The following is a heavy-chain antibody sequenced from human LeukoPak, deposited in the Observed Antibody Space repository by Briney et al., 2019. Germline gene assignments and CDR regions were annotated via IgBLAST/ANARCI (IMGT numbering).Heavy chain of an antibody. CDR1: GFTFSSSA. D-gene: IGHD6-19*01. Sequence: GGSLRLSCAASGFTFSSSAMSWVRQAPGKGLEWVSAISGSGGSTYYADSVKGRFTISRDNSKNTLYLQMNSLRAEDTAVYYCAKEKSSGWYYLYDYWGQGTLVTVSS. V-gene: IGHV3-23*01. CDR3: AKEKSSGWYYLYDY. CDR2: ISGSGGST. J-gene: IGHJ4*02.